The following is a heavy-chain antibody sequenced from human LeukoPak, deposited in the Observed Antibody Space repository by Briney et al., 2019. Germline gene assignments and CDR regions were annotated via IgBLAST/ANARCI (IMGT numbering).Heavy chain of an antibody. CDR1: GGSISSYY. D-gene: IGHD3-22*01. Sequence: PSETLSLTCTVSGGSISSYYWSWIRQPAGKGLEWIGRIYTSGSTNYNPSLKSRVTMSVDTSKNQFSLKLSSVTAADTAVYYCARQRYYYDSSGYSALSYFDYWGQGTLVTVSS. CDR3: ARQRYYYDSSGYSALSYFDY. CDR2: IYTSGST. J-gene: IGHJ4*02. V-gene: IGHV4-4*07.